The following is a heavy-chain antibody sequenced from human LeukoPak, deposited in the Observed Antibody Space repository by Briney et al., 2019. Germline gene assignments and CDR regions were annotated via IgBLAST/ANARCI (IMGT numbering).Heavy chain of an antibody. CDR2: ISYDGSNK. CDR1: GFTFSSYG. V-gene: IGHV3-30*18. CDR3: AKAGYNWNEGVDY. J-gene: IGHJ4*02. Sequence: GRSLRLSCAASGFTFSSYGMHWVRQAPGKGLEWVAVISYDGSNKYYADSVKGRFTISRDNSKNTLYLQMNSLRAEDTAVYYCAKAGYNWNEGVDYWGQGTLVTVSS. D-gene: IGHD1-20*01.